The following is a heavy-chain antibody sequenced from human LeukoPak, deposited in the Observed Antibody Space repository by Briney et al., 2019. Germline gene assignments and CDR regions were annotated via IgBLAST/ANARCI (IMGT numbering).Heavy chain of an antibody. J-gene: IGHJ4*02. CDR1: GFTLSSYG. CDR2: IWYDGSNK. CDR3: AKDPHQRIAVAGYFDY. Sequence: GRSLRLSCAASGFTLSSYGMHWVRQAPGKGLEWVAVIWYDGSNKNYADSVKGRFTISRDNSKNTLYLQMNSLRVEDTAVYYCAKDPHQRIAVAGYFDYWGQGTLVTVSP. D-gene: IGHD6-19*01. V-gene: IGHV3-33*06.